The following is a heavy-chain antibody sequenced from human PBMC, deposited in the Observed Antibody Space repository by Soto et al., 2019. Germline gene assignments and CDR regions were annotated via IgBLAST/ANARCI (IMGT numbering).Heavy chain of an antibody. CDR2: IGGSGGHI. V-gene: IGHV3-23*01. CDR1: GFIFSSYA. J-gene: IGHJ6*03. D-gene: IGHD3-10*01. Sequence: AGGSLRLSCAASGFIFSSYAMTWVRQAPGKGLKWVSLIGGSGGHIYYADSVKGRFSISRDNSRNTLFLQMNSLRAEDTAVYYCAKRDYYASETSFYYYYMNVWGKGTTVTVSS. CDR3: AKRDYYASETSFYYYYMNV.